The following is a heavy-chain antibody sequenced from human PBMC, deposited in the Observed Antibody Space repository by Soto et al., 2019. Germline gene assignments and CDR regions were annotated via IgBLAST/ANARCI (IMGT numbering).Heavy chain of an antibody. Sequence: GGSLRLSCASSGFTFSSYWMHWVRQAPGKGLVWVSRINSDGSSTSYADSVKGRFTISRDNAKNTLYLQMNSLRAEDTAVYYCASPYDSSGHHSYDIWGQGTMVTVSS. D-gene: IGHD3-22*01. CDR1: GFTFSSYW. V-gene: IGHV3-74*01. CDR3: ASPYDSSGHHSYDI. J-gene: IGHJ3*02. CDR2: INSDGSST.